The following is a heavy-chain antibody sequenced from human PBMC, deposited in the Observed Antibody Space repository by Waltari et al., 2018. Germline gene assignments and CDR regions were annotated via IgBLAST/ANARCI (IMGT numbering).Heavy chain of an antibody. D-gene: IGHD2-15*01. V-gene: IGHV4-4*02. CDR2: VHRSGRT. CDR3: ARDLGRGLFLDS. CDR1: GDSMSGNSW. J-gene: IGHJ4*02. Sequence: QLQESGPGLVKPSGTLSPTCVVSGDSMSGNSWWSWVRQSPDKGLEWIGQVHRSGRTNYNPSFASRAIVSLDTSMNRFSLRILSATAADTAVYYCARDLGRGLFLDSWGQGTLVTVSP.